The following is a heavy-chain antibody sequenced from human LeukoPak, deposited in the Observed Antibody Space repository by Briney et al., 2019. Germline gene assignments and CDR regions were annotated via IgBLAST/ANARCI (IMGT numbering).Heavy chain of an antibody. CDR1: GFTVSSNS. Sequence: GGSLRLSCAASGFTVSSNSMSWVRQAPGKGLEWVSVIYSGGSTYYADSVKGRFTISRDNSKDTLYLQMNSLRVEDTAVYYCACSRSFNGFWFDPWGQGTLVTVSS. CDR2: IYSGGST. J-gene: IGHJ5*02. D-gene: IGHD2-8*01. CDR3: ACSRSFNGFWFDP. V-gene: IGHV3-66*01.